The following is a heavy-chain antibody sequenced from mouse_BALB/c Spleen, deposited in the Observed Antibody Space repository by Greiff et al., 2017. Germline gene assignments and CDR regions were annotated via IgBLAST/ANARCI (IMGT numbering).Heavy chain of an antibody. V-gene: IGHV5-6-3*01. CDR1: GFTFSSYG. CDR2: INSNGGST. CDR3: ASHYGSLWYFDV. D-gene: IGHD1-1*01. Sequence: EVKLVESGGGLVQPGGSLKLSCAASGFTFSSYGMSWVRQTPDKRLELVATINSNGGSTYYPDSVKGRFTISRDNAKNTLYLQMSSLKSEDTAMYYCASHYGSLWYFDVWGAGTTVTVSS. J-gene: IGHJ1*01.